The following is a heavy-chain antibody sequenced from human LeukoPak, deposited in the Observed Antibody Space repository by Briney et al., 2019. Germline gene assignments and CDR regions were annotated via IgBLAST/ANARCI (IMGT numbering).Heavy chain of an antibody. CDR1: GFTFSSYE. J-gene: IGHJ4*02. Sequence: GGSLRLSCAASGFTFSSYEMNWVRQAPGKGLEWVSYISSSGSTIYYADSVKGRFTISRDNAKNSLYLQMNSLRAEDTAVYYCARDRGAPPWDYWGQGTLVTVSS. D-gene: IGHD1-26*01. V-gene: IGHV3-48*03. CDR2: ISSSGSTI. CDR3: ARDRGAPPWDY.